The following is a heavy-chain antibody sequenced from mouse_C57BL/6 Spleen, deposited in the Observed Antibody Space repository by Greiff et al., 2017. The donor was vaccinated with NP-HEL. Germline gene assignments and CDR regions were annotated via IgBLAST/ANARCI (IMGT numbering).Heavy chain of an antibody. CDR2: IDPSDSET. J-gene: IGHJ4*01. CDR1: GYTFTSYW. CDR3: ARPHGPHYYAMDY. V-gene: IGHV1-52*01. Sequence: QVQLQQPGAELVRPGSSVKLSCKASGYTFTSYWMHWVKQRPIQGLEWIGNIDPSDSETHYNQKFKDKATLTVDKSSSTAYMQLSSLTSEDSAVYYCARPHGPHYYAMDYWGQGTSVTVSS.